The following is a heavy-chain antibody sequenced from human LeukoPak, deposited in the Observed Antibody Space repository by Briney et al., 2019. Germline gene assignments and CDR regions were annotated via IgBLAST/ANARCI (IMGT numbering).Heavy chain of an antibody. J-gene: IGHJ4*02. V-gene: IGHV1-18*04. D-gene: IGHD6-19*01. Sequence: GASVKVSCKASGYTFTSYGINWVRHAPGQGLDWTGCISGYNGHTNYGQKMQGRVTMTTDTSTNTAYMELRSLRSDDTAVYYCARGPGIAVAGVFDYWGQGSLVTVSS. CDR3: ARGPGIAVAGVFDY. CDR2: ISGYNGHT. CDR1: GYTFTSYG.